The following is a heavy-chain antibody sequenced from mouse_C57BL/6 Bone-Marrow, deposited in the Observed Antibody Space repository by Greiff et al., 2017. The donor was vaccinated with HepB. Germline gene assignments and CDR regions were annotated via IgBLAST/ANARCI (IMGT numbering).Heavy chain of an antibody. V-gene: IGHV1-82*01. CDR1: GYAFSSSW. J-gene: IGHJ4*01. D-gene: IGHD1-1*01. CDR3: ARWEGSYGSSYLAMDY. Sequence: VQLQQSGPELVKPGASVKISCKASGYAFSSSWMNWVKQRPGKGLEWIGRIYPGDGDTNYNGKFKGKATLTADKSSSTAYMQLSSLTSEDSAVYFCARWEGSYGSSYLAMDYWGQGTSVTVSS. CDR2: IYPGDGDT.